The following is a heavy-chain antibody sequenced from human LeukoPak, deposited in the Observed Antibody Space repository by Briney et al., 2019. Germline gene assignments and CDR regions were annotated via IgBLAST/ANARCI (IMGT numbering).Heavy chain of an antibody. CDR1: GGSFSGYY. Sequence: LSLTCAVYGGSFSGYYWSWIRQAPGKGLEWVSYISSSGSTIYYADSVKGRFTISRDNAKNSLYLQMNSLRAEDTAVYYCARDRKSGSYPFDYWGQGTLVTVSS. D-gene: IGHD1-26*01. V-gene: IGHV3-11*04. CDR2: ISSSGSTI. CDR3: ARDRKSGSYPFDY. J-gene: IGHJ4*02.